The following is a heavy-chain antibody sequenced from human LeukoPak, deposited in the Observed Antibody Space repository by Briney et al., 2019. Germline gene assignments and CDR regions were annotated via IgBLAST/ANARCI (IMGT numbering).Heavy chain of an antibody. J-gene: IGHJ5*02. CDR1: GFTFSSYA. CDR3: ARDYYDILTGSMWFDP. Sequence: GGSLRLSCAASGFTFSSYAMHWVRQAPGKGLEYVSAISSNGGSTYYANSVKGRFTISRDNSKNTLYLQMGSLRAEDMAVYYCARDYYDILTGSMWFDPWGQGTLVTVSS. D-gene: IGHD3-9*01. V-gene: IGHV3-64*01. CDR2: ISSNGGST.